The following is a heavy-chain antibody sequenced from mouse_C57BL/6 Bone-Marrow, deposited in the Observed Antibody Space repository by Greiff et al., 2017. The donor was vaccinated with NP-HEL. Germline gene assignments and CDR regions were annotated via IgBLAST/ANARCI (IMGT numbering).Heavy chain of an antibody. V-gene: IGHV1-26*01. CDR2: INPNNGGT. CDR3: AREGYSNYLYYYAMDY. Sequence: EVQLQQSGPELVKPGASVKISCKASGYTFTDYYMNWVKQSHGKSLEWIGDINPNNGGTSYIQKFKGKATLTVDKSSSTAYMELRSLTSEDSAVYYCAREGYSNYLYYYAMDYWGQGTSVTVSS. D-gene: IGHD2-5*01. J-gene: IGHJ4*01. CDR1: GYTFTDYY.